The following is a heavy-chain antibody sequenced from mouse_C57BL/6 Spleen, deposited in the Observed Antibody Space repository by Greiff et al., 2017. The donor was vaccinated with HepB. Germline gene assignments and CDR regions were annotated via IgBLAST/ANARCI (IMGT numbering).Heavy chain of an antibody. J-gene: IGHJ3*01. Sequence: DVKLVESGGGLVKPGGSLKLSCAASGFTFSSYTMSWVRQTPEKRLEWVATISGGGGNTYYPDSVKGRFTISRDNAKNTLYLQMSSLRSEDTALYYCARRSIYYDYGFAYWGQGTLVTVSA. CDR3: ARRSIYYDYGFAY. D-gene: IGHD2-4*01. V-gene: IGHV5-9*01. CDR2: ISGGGGNT. CDR1: GFTFSSYT.